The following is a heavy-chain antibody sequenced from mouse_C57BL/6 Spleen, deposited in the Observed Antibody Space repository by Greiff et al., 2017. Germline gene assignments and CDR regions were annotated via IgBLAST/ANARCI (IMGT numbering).Heavy chain of an antibody. V-gene: IGHV1-18*01. CDR2: INPNNGGT. J-gene: IGHJ1*03. Sequence: VQLQQSGPELVKPGASVKIPCKASGYTFTDYNMDWVKQSHGKSLEWIGDINPNNGGTIYNQKFKGKATLTVDKSSSTAYMELRSLTSEDAAVYYCARSYYDGSSYGWYFEVWGTGTTVTVAS. D-gene: IGHD1-1*01. CDR3: ARSYYDGSSYGWYFEV. CDR1: GYTFTDYN.